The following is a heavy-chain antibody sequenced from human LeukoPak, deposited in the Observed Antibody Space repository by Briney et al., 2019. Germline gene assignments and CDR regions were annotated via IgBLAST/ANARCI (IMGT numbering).Heavy chain of an antibody. CDR3: ARVGGPAALPPEYFQH. J-gene: IGHJ1*01. Sequence: LGESLRLSCAASGFTFSSYWMHWVRQAPGKGLVWVSRINSDGSSTSYADSVKGRFTISRDNAKNTLYLQMSSLRAEDTAVYYCARVGGPAALPPEYFQHWGQGTLVTVSS. V-gene: IGHV3-74*01. CDR2: INSDGSST. CDR1: GFTFSSYW. D-gene: IGHD2-2*01.